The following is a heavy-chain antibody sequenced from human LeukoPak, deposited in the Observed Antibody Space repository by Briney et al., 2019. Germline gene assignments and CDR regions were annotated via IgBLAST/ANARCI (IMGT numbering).Heavy chain of an antibody. CDR3: TRGGSADPFEH. J-gene: IGHJ4*02. D-gene: IGHD1-26*01. CDR2: IKQDGSEK. Sequence: GGSLRLSCAASGFTFSSYWMSWVRQAPGKGLEWVANIKQDGSEKYYVDSVKGRFTISRDNAKNSLYLQMNSLRAEDTAVYYCTRGGSADPFEHWGQGTLVTVSS. V-gene: IGHV3-7*01. CDR1: GFTFSSYW.